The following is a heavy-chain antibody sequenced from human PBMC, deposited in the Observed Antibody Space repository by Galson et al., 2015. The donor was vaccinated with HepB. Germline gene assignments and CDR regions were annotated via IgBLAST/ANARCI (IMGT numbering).Heavy chain of an antibody. CDR2: RKEDGSEE. CDR3: ARGGYRYIEF. Sequence: LRLSCAASGFTFSSYTMTWVRQAPGKGLEWVASRKEDGSEEQYVDSVRGRFTISRDNAKNSLFLQMNSLRGEDTAVYYCARGGYRYIEFRGQGTLVTVSS. J-gene: IGHJ4*02. V-gene: IGHV3-7*01. CDR1: GFTFSSYT. D-gene: IGHD5-12*01.